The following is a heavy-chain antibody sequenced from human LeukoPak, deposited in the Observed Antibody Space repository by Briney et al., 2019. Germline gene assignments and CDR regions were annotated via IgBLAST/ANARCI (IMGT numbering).Heavy chain of an antibody. CDR1: GFTFSSDG. Sequence: GGSLRLSCAASGFTFSSDGMHRVCEAPGKGVRCGAVISYDGSNKYYADSAKGRFTISRDNSKNTLYLQMNSLRAADTAVYYCAEEDRHYYDSSGYYGPGLDYWGQGTLVTVSS. J-gene: IGHJ4*02. D-gene: IGHD3-22*01. V-gene: IGHV3-30*18. CDR2: ISYDGSNK. CDR3: AEEDRHYYDSSGYYGPGLDY.